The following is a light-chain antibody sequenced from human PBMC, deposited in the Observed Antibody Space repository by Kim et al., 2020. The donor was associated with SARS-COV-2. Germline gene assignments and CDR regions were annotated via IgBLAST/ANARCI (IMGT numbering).Light chain of an antibody. V-gene: IGKV1-5*01. CDR3: QQYYSLSVT. CDR2: DAS. J-gene: IGKJ5*01. Sequence: DIQMTQSPSTLSASVGDRVTITCRASQSINTWLAWYQQKPGKAPKLLIFDASSLESGVPSRFSGSGSGTEFTLSISSLQPDDFATYDCQQYYSLSVTFGLGTRLEIK. CDR1: QSINTW.